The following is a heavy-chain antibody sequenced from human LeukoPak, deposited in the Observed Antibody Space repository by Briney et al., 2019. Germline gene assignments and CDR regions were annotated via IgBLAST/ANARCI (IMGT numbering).Heavy chain of an antibody. V-gene: IGHV1-2*02. Sequence: ASVKVSCKASGYTFTVHYLHWLRQAPGQGLEWMGWIKPDGGATNFAQNFQGRVTMTSDTSINTAYMELSSLTSDDTAMYYCARDQDYGPDYWGQGTLVTVSA. CDR2: IKPDGGAT. CDR3: ARDQDYGPDY. J-gene: IGHJ4*02. D-gene: IGHD4/OR15-4a*01. CDR1: GYTFTVHY.